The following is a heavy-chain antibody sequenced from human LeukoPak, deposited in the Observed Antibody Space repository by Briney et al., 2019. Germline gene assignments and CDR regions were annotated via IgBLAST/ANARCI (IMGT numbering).Heavy chain of an antibody. CDR3: AGCSGGSCYYYGMDV. CDR2: IYSGGST. V-gene: IGHV3-53*01. J-gene: IGHJ6*02. D-gene: IGHD2-15*01. Sequence: GGSLRLSCVASGFTVSSNYMSWVRQAPGKGLEWVSVIYSGGSTDYADSVKGRFTISRDNSKNALYLQMNSLRAEDTAVYYCAGCSGGSCYYYGMDVWGQGTTVTVSS. CDR1: GFTVSSNY.